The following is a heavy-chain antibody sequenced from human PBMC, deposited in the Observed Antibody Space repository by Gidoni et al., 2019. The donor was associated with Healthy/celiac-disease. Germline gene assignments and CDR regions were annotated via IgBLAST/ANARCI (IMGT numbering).Heavy chain of an antibody. CDR2: IIPIFGTA. CDR1: GGTFSSYA. Sequence: QVQLVQPGAEVKKPGSSVKVSCKASGGTFSSYAISWVRQAPGQGLEWMGGIIPIFGTANYAQKFQGRVTITADESTSTAYMELSSLRSEDTAVYYCASSRSVGCSGGSCHTFDYWGQGTLVTVSS. CDR3: ASSRSVGCSGGSCHTFDY. J-gene: IGHJ4*02. V-gene: IGHV1-69*01. D-gene: IGHD2-15*01.